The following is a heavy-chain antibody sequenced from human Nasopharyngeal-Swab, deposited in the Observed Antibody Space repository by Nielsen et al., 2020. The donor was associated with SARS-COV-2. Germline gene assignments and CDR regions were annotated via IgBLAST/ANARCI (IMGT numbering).Heavy chain of an antibody. D-gene: IGHD6-13*01. CDR2: INTNTGNP. J-gene: IGHJ6*02. CDR1: GYTFTSYA. Sequence: ASVKVSCKASGYTFTSYAMNWVRQAPGQGLEWMGWINTNTGNPTYAQGFTGRFVFSLDTSVSTAYLQISSLKAEDTAVYYCARDTRSSWYYYYGMDVWGQGNTVTVSS. V-gene: IGHV7-4-1*02. CDR3: ARDTRSSWYYYYGMDV.